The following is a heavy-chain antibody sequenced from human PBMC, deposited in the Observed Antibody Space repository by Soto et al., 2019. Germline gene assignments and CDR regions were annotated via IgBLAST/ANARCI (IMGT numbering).Heavy chain of an antibody. CDR2: IYWDDDK. V-gene: IGHV2-5*02. D-gene: IGHD1-26*01. Sequence: QITLKESGPTRVKPTQTLTLTCTFSGFSLSTNGVGVGWIRQPPGKTLEWLALIYWDDDKRYSPSLKSRLTITKDTSEDQVVLTMTHMAPVDTATYYCVHRAVYSGSYWDGGYFDYWGQGTLVTVSS. CDR3: VHRAVYSGSYWDGGYFDY. CDR1: GFSLSTNGVG. J-gene: IGHJ4*02.